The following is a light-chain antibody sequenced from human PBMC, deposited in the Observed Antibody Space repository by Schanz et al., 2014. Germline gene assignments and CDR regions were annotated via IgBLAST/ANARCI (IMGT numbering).Light chain of an antibody. Sequence: EIVMTQSPGTLSLSPGERATLSCRASQTVMSAYFTWYQQKPGQAPRLLMYGVSTRATGIPARFSGSGSGTEFALTISSLQSEDFAVYYCQQYYNWPRTFGQGTKVEIK. CDR3: QQYYNWPRT. CDR1: QTVMSAY. J-gene: IGKJ1*01. CDR2: GVS. V-gene: IGKV3-15*01.